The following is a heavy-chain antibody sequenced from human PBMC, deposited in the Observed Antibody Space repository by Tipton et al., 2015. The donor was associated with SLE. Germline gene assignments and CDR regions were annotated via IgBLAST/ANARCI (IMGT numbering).Heavy chain of an antibody. D-gene: IGHD7-27*01. CDR2: IWYDGSNK. J-gene: IGHJ4*02. CDR1: GGSISSNY. Sequence: LSLTCTVSGGSISSNYMSWVRQAPGKGLEWVAVIWYDGSNKYYADSVKGRFTISRDNSKNTLYLQMNSLRAEDTAVYYCAKELIAGSILTGLDYWGQGTLVTVSS. V-gene: IGHV3-33*06. CDR3: AKELIAGSILTGLDY.